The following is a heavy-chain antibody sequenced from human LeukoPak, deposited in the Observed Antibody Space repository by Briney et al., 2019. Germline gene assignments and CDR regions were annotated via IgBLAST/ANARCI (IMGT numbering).Heavy chain of an antibody. CDR1: GFTFGDYG. Sequence: PGGSLRLSCTASGFTFGDYGMNWVRQAPGKGLEWVGFIRSKTYGGTTEYAASVKGRFTISRDDSKSIAYLQLNSLKSEDTAVYYCTRARQTDHWGQGTLVTVSS. J-gene: IGHJ5*02. CDR3: TRARQTDH. CDR2: IRSKTYGGTT. V-gene: IGHV3-49*04.